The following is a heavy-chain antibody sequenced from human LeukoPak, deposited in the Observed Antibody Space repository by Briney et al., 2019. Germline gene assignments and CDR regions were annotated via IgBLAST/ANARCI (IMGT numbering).Heavy chain of an antibody. CDR2: IIPILGIA. D-gene: IGHD2-2*01. CDR3: ARQVVPAAMSFSYYYYMDV. CDR1: GGTFSSYT. V-gene: IGHV1-69*02. Sequence: SVKVSCKASGGTFSSYTISWVRQAPGQGLEWMGRIIPILGIANYAQKFQGRATITADKSTSTDYMELRSLRSEDTAVYYCARQVVPAAMSFSYYYYMDVWGKGTTVTVSS. J-gene: IGHJ6*03.